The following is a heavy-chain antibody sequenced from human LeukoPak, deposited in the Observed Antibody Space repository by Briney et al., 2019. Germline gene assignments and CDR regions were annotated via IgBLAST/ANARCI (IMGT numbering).Heavy chain of an antibody. Sequence: GGSLRLSCAASGFTFSSYGMHWVRQAPGKGLEWVAVISYDGSNKYYADSVKGRFTISSDNSKNTLYLQMNSLRAEDTAVYYCAKDRVLDYYGMDVWGKGTTVTVSS. V-gene: IGHV3-30*18. D-gene: IGHD3-3*01. CDR1: GFTFSSYG. J-gene: IGHJ6*04. CDR2: ISYDGSNK. CDR3: AKDRVLDYYGMDV.